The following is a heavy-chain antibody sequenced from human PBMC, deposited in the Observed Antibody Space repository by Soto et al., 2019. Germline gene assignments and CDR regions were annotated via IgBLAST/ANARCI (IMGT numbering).Heavy chain of an antibody. J-gene: IGHJ5*01. Sequence: PSETLSLTCTFSGDSVTSISYYLGWIRPPPGKGLEWIASMYFGETSHHNPSLKSRAAISVDTSKNQLSLRLTSVTAADTAVYYCARQVAVSGTWYVRPHWIDSWGQGTLVTVSS. CDR3: ARQVAVSGTWYVRPHWIDS. CDR2: MYFGETS. D-gene: IGHD6-13*01. CDR1: GDSVTSISYY. V-gene: IGHV4-39*01.